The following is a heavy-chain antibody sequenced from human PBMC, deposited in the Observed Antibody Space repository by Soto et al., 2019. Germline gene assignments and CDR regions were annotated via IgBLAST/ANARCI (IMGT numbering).Heavy chain of an antibody. CDR3: ARGRGGHYYYGMDV. J-gene: IGHJ6*02. CDR1: CGSISSSNW. D-gene: IGHD3-16*01. V-gene: IGHV4-4*02. CDR2: IYHSGST. Sequence: SETLSLTCAVSCGSISSSNWWSWVRQPPGKGLEWIGEIYHSGSTNYNPSLKSRVTISVDKSKNQFSLKLSSVTAADTAVYYCARGRGGHYYYGMDVWGQGPRSPSP.